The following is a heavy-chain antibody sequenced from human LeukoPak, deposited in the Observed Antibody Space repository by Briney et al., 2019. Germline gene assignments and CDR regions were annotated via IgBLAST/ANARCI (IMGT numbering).Heavy chain of an antibody. V-gene: IGHV4-4*07. CDR3: ARDGPPYDFWSGRDAFDI. D-gene: IGHD3-3*01. CDR2: IYTSGST. CDR1: GGSISSYY. Sequence: SETLSLTCTVSGGSISSYYWSWIRQPAGKGLEWIGRIYTSGSTNYNPSLKSRVTMSVDTSKNQFSLKLSSVTAADTAVYYCARDGPPYDFWSGRDAFDIWGQGTMVTVSS. J-gene: IGHJ3*02.